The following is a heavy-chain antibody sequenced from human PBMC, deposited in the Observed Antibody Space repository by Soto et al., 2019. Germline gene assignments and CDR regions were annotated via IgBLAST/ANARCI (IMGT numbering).Heavy chain of an antibody. CDR3: ASLCGGDCYSDAFDI. CDR1: GGSISSGDYY. CDR2: IYYSGST. J-gene: IGHJ3*02. D-gene: IGHD2-21*02. Sequence: QVQLQESGPGLVKPSQTLSLTCTVSGGSISSGDYYWSWIRQPPGKGLEWIGYIYYSGSTYYNPSLKSRVTIPVDTSKNQCSLKLSSVTAADTAVYYCASLCGGDCYSDAFDIWGQGTMVTVSS. V-gene: IGHV4-30-4*01.